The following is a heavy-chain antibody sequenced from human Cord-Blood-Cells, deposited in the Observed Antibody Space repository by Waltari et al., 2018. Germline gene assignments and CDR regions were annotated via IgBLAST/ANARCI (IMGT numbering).Heavy chain of an antibody. Sequence: QVQLQPWGAGLLKPSETLSLTCAVYGGSCSGDYWSWIREPPGKGLEWIGEIKHSGSTKYTPSIQSRVSKAVAPHKTQFVLQVRSAIAADTAGYHCARGITTVTTTFFDYWRQGTLVTGSS. D-gene: IGHD4-4*01. J-gene: IGHJ4*02. CDR2: IKHSGST. CDR1: GGSCSGDY. CDR3: ARGITTVTTTFFDY. V-gene: IGHV4-34*01.